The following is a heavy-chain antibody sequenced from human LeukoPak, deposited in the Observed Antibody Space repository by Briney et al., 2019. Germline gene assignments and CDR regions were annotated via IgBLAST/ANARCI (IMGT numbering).Heavy chain of an antibody. Sequence: GGSLRLSCVASGFTFSSYGMHWVRQAPGKGLEWVAFIRYDGSNKYYADSVKGRFTISRDNSKNTLYLQMNSLRAEDTAVYYCAEVRGDLTGYYIPQRYYYYMDVWGKGTTVTISS. CDR1: GFTFSSYG. CDR2: IRYDGSNK. V-gene: IGHV3-30*02. D-gene: IGHD3-9*01. CDR3: AEVRGDLTGYYIPQRYYYYMDV. J-gene: IGHJ6*03.